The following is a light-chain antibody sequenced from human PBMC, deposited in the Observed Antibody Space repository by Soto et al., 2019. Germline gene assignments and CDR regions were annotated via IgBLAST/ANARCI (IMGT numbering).Light chain of an antibody. Sequence: QSVLTQPPSASGTPGQRVTISCSGSISNIGSNTVNWYQQLPGTAPKLLIYSNNQRPSGVPDRFAGSKSGTSASLAISGLQSEDEADYYCAAWDDSLNGPVWVFGGGTKLTVL. V-gene: IGLV1-44*01. CDR3: AAWDDSLNGPVWV. CDR2: SNN. CDR1: ISNIGSNT. J-gene: IGLJ3*02.